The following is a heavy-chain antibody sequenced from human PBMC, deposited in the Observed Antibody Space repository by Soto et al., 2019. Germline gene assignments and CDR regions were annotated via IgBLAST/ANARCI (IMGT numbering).Heavy chain of an antibody. V-gene: IGHV5-51*01. CDR3: ARRYGPGGMDV. J-gene: IGHJ6*02. CDR1: GYSFTTYP. CDR2: IYPDDSDT. D-gene: IGHD3-10*01. Sequence: PGESLKISCKGSGYSFTTYPIAWVRQTPGKGLEWLGIIYPDDSDTRYSPSLQGQVTLSADKSITTAYLQWSSLKASDSAMYYCARRYGPGGMDVWGQGTTVTVSS.